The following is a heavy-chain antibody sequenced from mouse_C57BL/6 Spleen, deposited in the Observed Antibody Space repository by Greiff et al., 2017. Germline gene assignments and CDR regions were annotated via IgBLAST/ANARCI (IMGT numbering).Heavy chain of an antibody. J-gene: IGHJ1*03. Sequence: VQLQQSGAELVKPGASVKISCKASGYAFSSYWLNWVKQRPGKGLEWIGQIYPGDGDTNYNGEFKGKATLTADKSSSTAYMQLSSLTSEDSAVYFCARSLRGYWYFDVWGTGTTVTVSS. CDR3: ARSLRGYWYFDV. CDR2: IYPGDGDT. CDR1: GYAFSSYW. V-gene: IGHV1-80*01. D-gene: IGHD1-1*01.